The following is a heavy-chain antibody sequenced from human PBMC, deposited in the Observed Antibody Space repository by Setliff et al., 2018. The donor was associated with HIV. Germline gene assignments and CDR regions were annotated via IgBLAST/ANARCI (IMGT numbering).Heavy chain of an antibody. D-gene: IGHD3-10*01. V-gene: IGHV3-30*14. CDR2: VSYDGANK. Sequence: PGGSLRLSCAASEFTFSTFAMHWVRQAPGKGLEWVAGVSYDGANKNYADSVKGRFTLSRDNTKNTLYLQMDSLRPEDTAVYYCARPRLYGTALDLWGQGTLVTVSS. J-gene: IGHJ5*02. CDR3: ARPRLYGTALDL. CDR1: EFTFSTFA.